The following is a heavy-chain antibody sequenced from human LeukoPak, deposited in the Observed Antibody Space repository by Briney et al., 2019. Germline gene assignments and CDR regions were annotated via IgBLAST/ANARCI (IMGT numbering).Heavy chain of an antibody. V-gene: IGHV3-21*04. CDR2: ISSSSSYI. CDR1: GFTFSSYS. J-gene: IGHJ4*02. D-gene: IGHD3-16*01. CDR3: AKVSVCFGCYFDY. Sequence: TGGSLRPSCAASGFTFSSYSMNWVRQAPGKGLEWVSSISSSSSYIYYADSVKGRFTISRDNAKNSLYLQMNSLRAEDTAIYSCAKVSVCFGCYFDYWGQGVLVTVSS.